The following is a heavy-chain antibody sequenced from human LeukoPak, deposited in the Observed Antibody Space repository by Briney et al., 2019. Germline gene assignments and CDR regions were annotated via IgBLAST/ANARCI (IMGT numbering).Heavy chain of an antibody. Sequence: GGSLRLSCAASGFTVSSNYMSWVRQAPGKGLEWVSVIYSGGSTYYADSVKGRFTISRDNSKNTLYLQMNSLRAEDTAVYYCARAWATLPGFDYWGQGTLVTVSS. V-gene: IGHV3-66*01. J-gene: IGHJ4*02. CDR2: IYSGGST. D-gene: IGHD5-12*01. CDR1: GFTVSSNY. CDR3: ARAWATLPGFDY.